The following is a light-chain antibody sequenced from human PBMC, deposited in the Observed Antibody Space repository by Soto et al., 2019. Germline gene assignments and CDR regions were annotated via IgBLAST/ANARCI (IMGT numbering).Light chain of an antibody. CDR3: SSYTTRTTLDV. Sequence: QSALTQPASVSGSPGQSITISCTGTSSDVGSYNYVSWYQLHPGKAPKLMIYEVSNRPSRVSNRFSGSKSGDTASLTISGLQAEDEADYYCSSYTTRTTLDVFGTGTKVTVL. CDR2: EVS. CDR1: SSDVGSYNY. J-gene: IGLJ1*01. V-gene: IGLV2-14*01.